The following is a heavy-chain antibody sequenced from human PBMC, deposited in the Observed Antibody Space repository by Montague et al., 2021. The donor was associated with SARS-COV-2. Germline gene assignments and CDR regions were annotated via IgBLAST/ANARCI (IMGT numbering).Heavy chain of an antibody. Sequence: SLRLSCAASGFTFSGSPMTWVRQAPGKGLEWVSVIPSAGRRSYYGDSVEGRFTISRDNSKNTVFLQMNNLRAEDTAVYYCAKVGDIMAGYSLVNFDHWGQGTLVIVSS. D-gene: IGHD3-9*01. V-gene: IGHV3-23*03. CDR2: IPSAGRRS. CDR3: AKVGDIMAGYSLVNFDH. J-gene: IGHJ4*02. CDR1: GFTFSGSP.